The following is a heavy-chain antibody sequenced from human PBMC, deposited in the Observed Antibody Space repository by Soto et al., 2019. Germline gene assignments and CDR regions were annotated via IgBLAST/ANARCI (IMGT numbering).Heavy chain of an antibody. D-gene: IGHD1-26*01. Sequence: ASVKVSCKVPKNTLPELTIDWLREARGKGLEWMGRSAPEEGEPIYPQKFQGRVSMAEDPSTDTAYMELTSLRFEDTAVYFCAADRKIVGTIGAFDFWGQGTLVTVSS. V-gene: IGHV1-24*01. CDR1: KNTLPELT. J-gene: IGHJ4*02. CDR2: SAPEEGEP. CDR3: AADRKIVGTIGAFDF.